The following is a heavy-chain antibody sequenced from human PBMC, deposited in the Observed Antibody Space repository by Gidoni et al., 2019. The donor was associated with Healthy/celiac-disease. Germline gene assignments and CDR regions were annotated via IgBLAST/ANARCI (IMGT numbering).Heavy chain of an antibody. Sequence: QVQLVQSGAEVKKPGASVKVSCKASGYPFTGYYMHWVRQAPGQGLEWMGWINPNSGGTNYAQKFQGRVTMTRDTSISTAYMELSRLRSDDTAVYYCARDNGWFGELLSSLFDYWGQGTLVTVSS. CDR1: GYPFTGYY. D-gene: IGHD3-10*01. J-gene: IGHJ4*02. CDR3: ARDNGWFGELLSSLFDY. V-gene: IGHV1-2*02. CDR2: INPNSGGT.